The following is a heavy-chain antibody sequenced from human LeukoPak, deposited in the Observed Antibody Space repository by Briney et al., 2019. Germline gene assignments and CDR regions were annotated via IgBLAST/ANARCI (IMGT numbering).Heavy chain of an antibody. CDR3: AKDGGERYFDWSRAPLRY. V-gene: IGHV3-33*06. Sequence: LSLTCGVYGGSFSGYYWSWIRQPPGKGLEWVAVIWYDGSNKYYADSVKGRFTISRDNSKNTLYLQMNSLRAEDTAVYYCAKDGGERYFDWSRAPLRYWGQGTLVTVSS. CDR1: GGSFSGYY. CDR2: IWYDGSNK. D-gene: IGHD3-9*01. J-gene: IGHJ4*02.